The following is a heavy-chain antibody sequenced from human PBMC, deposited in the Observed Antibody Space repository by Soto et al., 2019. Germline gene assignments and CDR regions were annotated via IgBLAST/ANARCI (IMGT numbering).Heavy chain of an antibody. CDR1: GGSISSYY. CDR3: ITMAQY. V-gene: IGHV4-59*08. CDR2: IYYSGST. D-gene: IGHD3-10*01. J-gene: IGHJ4*02. Sequence: SETLSLTCTVSGGSISSYYWSWIRQPPGKGLEWIGYIYYSGSTNYNPSLKSRVTISVDTSKNQFSLKLSSVTAADTAVYYCITMAQYWGQGTLVTVSS.